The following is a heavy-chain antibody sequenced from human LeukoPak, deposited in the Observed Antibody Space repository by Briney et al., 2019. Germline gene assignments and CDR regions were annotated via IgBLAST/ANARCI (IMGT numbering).Heavy chain of an antibody. J-gene: IGHJ3*02. V-gene: IGHV4-59*01. CDR3: ARVGLYCSGGSCYNAFDI. CDR1: GGSFSGYY. CDR2: IYYSGST. D-gene: IGHD2-15*01. Sequence: PSETLSLTCAVYGGSFSGYYWSWIRRPPGKGLEWIGYIYYSGSTNYNPSLKSRVTISVDTSKNQFSLKLSSVTAADTAVYYCARVGLYCSGGSCYNAFDIWGQGTMVTVSS.